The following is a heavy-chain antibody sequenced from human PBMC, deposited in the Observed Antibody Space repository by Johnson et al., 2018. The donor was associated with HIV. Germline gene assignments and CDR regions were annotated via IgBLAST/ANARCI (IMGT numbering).Heavy chain of an antibody. Sequence: QVQLVESGGGVVQPGRSLRLSCAASGFTFSDYAIHWVRQAPGKGLEWVAVISYDGNNKYYADSVKGRFTISRDNSKNTLYLQMNSLRVEDTAVYYCAKGLGRYYEAFDIWGQGTMVTVSS. CDR1: GFTFSDYA. CDR3: AKGLGRYYEAFDI. J-gene: IGHJ3*02. D-gene: IGHD1-26*01. V-gene: IGHV3-30*04. CDR2: ISYDGNNK.